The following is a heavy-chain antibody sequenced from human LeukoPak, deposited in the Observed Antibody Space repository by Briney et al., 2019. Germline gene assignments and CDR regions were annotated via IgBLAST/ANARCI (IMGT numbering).Heavy chain of an antibody. Sequence: GGSLRLSCAASKFSFSSYWMHWVRQAPGKGLVWVSRINSDGSRTNYADSVKGRFTISRDNAKNTLYLQMNGLRAEDTAVYYCARDFPSGGYIPASYYFDYWGQGTLVTVSS. CDR2: INSDGSRT. CDR1: KFSFSSYW. D-gene: IGHD5-24*01. V-gene: IGHV3-74*01. CDR3: ARDFPSGGYIPASYYFDY. J-gene: IGHJ4*02.